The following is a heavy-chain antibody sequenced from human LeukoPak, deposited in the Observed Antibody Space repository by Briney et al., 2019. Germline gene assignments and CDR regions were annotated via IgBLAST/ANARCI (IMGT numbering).Heavy chain of an antibody. CDR1: GFTFSKYA. CDR3: AKDSSVPYGITD. CDR2: ISPSDGNT. J-gene: IGHJ4*02. V-gene: IGHV3-23*01. Sequence: GGSLRLSCAASGFTFSKYAMSWVRQAPGKGLEWVSAISPSDGNTFYSASVKGRFTISRDNSRNKLSPQMNSLRAEDTALYYCAKDSSVPYGITDWGQGTLVTVSS. D-gene: IGHD1/OR15-1a*01.